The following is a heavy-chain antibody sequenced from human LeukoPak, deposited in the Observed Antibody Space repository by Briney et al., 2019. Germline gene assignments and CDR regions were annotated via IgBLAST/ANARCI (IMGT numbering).Heavy chain of an antibody. V-gene: IGHV1-46*01. CDR2: INPRGDAT. CDR1: GNTFIGYW. Sequence: GASVKASCKASGNTFIGYWIHWVRQAPGQGLEWMGAINPRGDATIGAQKFQGRVTTTRDTSTSTVYIELSSLRSEDTAVYYCAREGQQLKHFDHWGQGTLVTVSS. J-gene: IGHJ5*02. D-gene: IGHD1-1*01. CDR3: AREGQQLKHFDH.